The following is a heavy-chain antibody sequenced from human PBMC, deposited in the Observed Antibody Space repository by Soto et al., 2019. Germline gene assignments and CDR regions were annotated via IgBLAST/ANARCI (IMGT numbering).Heavy chain of an antibody. V-gene: IGHV3-11*01. CDR3: ARDIVELWLPPAWLAP. Sequence: GESLRLSCAASGFTFSNNYMSWIRHAPGKGLEWVSYTSSSGRTTYYADSVKGRFTISRDNAKNSPYLQMNSLIAEDTAMYYFARDIVELWLPPAWLAPGGQGPLVPVSS. D-gene: IGHD6-19*01. J-gene: IGHJ4*02. CDR2: TSSSGRTT. CDR1: GFTFSNNY.